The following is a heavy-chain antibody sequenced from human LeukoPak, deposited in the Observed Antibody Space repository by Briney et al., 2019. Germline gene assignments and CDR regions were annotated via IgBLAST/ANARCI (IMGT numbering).Heavy chain of an antibody. V-gene: IGHV3-23*01. Sequence: GGSLRLSCAASGFTFSSYAMSWVRQAPGKGLEWVSAISGSGGSTYYADSVKGRFTFSRDNSKNTLYLQMNSLRAEDTAVYHCAKDRRVEMATIQTYWGQGTLVTVSS. J-gene: IGHJ4*02. D-gene: IGHD5-24*01. CDR1: GFTFSSYA. CDR3: AKDRRVEMATIQTY. CDR2: ISGSGGST.